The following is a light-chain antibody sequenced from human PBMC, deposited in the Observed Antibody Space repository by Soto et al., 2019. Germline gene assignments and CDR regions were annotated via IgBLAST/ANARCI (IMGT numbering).Light chain of an antibody. CDR3: SSYTSSSTYV. J-gene: IGLJ1*01. CDR2: EVS. Sequence: QSVLTQPASVSGSPGQPITIPCTGTSSDVGGYNYVSWYQQHPGKAPKLMIYEVSNRPSGVSNRFSGSKSGNTASLTISGLQAEDEADYYCSSYTSSSTYVFGTGTKV. CDR1: SSDVGGYNY. V-gene: IGLV2-14*01.